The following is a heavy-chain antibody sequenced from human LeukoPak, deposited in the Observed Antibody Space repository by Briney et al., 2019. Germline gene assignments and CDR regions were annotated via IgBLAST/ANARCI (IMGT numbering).Heavy chain of an antibody. Sequence: SETLSLTCTVSGGSISRSGYYWGWIRQPPGKGLEWIGTIYYSGSTYYNPSLKSRATISVDTSKNQFSLKVTSVTAADTAVYYCARETDYWGQGTLVTVSS. CDR3: ARETDY. CDR1: GGSISRSGYY. CDR2: IYYSGST. V-gene: IGHV4-39*07. J-gene: IGHJ4*02.